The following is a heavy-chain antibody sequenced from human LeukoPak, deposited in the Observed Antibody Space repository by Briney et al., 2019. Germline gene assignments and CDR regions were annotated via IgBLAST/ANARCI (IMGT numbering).Heavy chain of an antibody. J-gene: IGHJ4*02. CDR3: ATKRANYFDY. CDR2: IYYSGST. Sequence: SETLSLTCTVSGGSISSYYWSWIRQPPGKGLEWIGYIYYSGSTNYNPSLKSRVTISVDTSKNQFSLKLSSATAADTAVYYCATKRANYFDYWGQGTLVTVSS. CDR1: GGSISSYY. V-gene: IGHV4-59*01.